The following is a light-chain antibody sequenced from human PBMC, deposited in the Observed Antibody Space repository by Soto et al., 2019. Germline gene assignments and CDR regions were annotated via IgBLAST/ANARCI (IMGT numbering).Light chain of an antibody. CDR1: SGHSSYA. CDR2: VNSDGSH. J-gene: IGLJ1*01. V-gene: IGLV4-69*01. Sequence: QLVLTQSPSASASLGASVKLTCTLSSGHSSYAIAWHQQQPEKGPRYLMKVNSDGSHSKGDGIPDRFSGSSSGAECYLTISSLQSEDEADYYCQTWGTGIHYVFGTVTKLTVL. CDR3: QTWGTGIHYV.